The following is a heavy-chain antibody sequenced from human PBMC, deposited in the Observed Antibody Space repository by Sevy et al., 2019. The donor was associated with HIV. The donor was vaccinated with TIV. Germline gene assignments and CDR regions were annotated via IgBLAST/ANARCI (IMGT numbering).Heavy chain of an antibody. D-gene: IGHD2-8*01. V-gene: IGHV4-4*07. CDR3: ASSGPYCTIGVCYTSRYYGMDV. Sequence: SETLSLTCTVSGGSISSYYWSWIRQPAGKGLEWIGRIYTSGSTNYNPSLKSRVTMSVDTSKNQFSLKLSSVTTADTAVYYCASSGPYCTIGVCYTSRYYGMDVWGQGTTVTVSS. J-gene: IGHJ6*02. CDR2: IYTSGST. CDR1: GGSISSYY.